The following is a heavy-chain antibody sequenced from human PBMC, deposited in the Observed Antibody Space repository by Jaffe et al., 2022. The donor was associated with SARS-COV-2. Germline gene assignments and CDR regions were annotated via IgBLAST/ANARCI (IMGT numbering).Heavy chain of an antibody. Sequence: QVQLQESGPGLVKPSQTLSLTCTVSGGSISSGSYYWSWIRQPAGKGLEWIGRIYTSGSTNYNPSLKSRLTISLDTSKNQFSLNLTSVTAADTAVYYCARERGRGSSWYYFDSWGQGTLVTVSS. CDR1: GGSISSGSYY. J-gene: IGHJ4*02. V-gene: IGHV4-61*02. D-gene: IGHD6-13*01. CDR3: ARERGRGSSWYYFDS. CDR2: IYTSGST.